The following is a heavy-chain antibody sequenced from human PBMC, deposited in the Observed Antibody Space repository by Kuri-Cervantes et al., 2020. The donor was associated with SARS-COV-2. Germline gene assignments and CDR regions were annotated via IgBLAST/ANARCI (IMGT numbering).Heavy chain of an antibody. CDR1: GFTFSSYA. D-gene: IGHD1-26*01. V-gene: IGHV3-30*04. CDR3: ARTYSGSYSDAFDI. Sequence: GESLKISCAASGFTFSSYAMHWVRQAPGKGLEWVAVISYDGSNKYYADSVKGRFTISRDNSKNTLYLQMNSLRAEDTAVYYRARTYSGSYSDAFDIWGQGTMVTVSS. J-gene: IGHJ3*02. CDR2: ISYDGSNK.